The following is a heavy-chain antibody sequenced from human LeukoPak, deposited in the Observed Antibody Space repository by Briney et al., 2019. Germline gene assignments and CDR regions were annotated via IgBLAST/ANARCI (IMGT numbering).Heavy chain of an antibody. CDR1: GGSTSDYY. V-gene: IGHV4-59*01. J-gene: IGHJ4*02. Sequence: PSGTLSLTCTVSGGSTSDYYWNWIRQPPGKGLEWIGYIYYRGTTNYNPSLNSRVTISLDSSKNQFSLRLNSVTAADTAIYYCARGPPRTGRERFFDYWGQGTLVSVSS. CDR2: IYYRGTT. D-gene: IGHD1-1*01. CDR3: ARGPPRTGRERFFDY.